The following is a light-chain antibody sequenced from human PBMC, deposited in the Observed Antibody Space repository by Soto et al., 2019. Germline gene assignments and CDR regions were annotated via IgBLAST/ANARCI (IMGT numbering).Light chain of an antibody. Sequence: QSALTQPASVSGSPGQSITISCTGTSSDVGGYNYVSWYQQHPGKAPKLIIYEVSNRPSGVSNLFSGSKSVNTASLTISGLQAEDEADYYCNSYTSKSTGVFGTGTKLTVL. CDR3: NSYTSKSTGV. J-gene: IGLJ1*01. V-gene: IGLV2-14*01. CDR1: SSDVGGYNY. CDR2: EVS.